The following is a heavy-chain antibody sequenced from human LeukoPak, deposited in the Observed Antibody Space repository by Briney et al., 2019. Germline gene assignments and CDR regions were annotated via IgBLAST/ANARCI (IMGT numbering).Heavy chain of an antibody. J-gene: IGHJ4*02. CDR1: GYTFTGYY. CDR2: INPNSGGT. V-gene: IGHV1-2*02. CDR3: ARAVAGTEVFDH. Sequence: ASVKVSCKASGYTFTGYYMHWVRQAPGQGLEWMGWINPNSGGTNYAQKFQGRVTMTRDTSTSTVYMELSSLRSEDTAVYYCARAVAGTEVFDHWGQGTLVTVSS. D-gene: IGHD6-19*01.